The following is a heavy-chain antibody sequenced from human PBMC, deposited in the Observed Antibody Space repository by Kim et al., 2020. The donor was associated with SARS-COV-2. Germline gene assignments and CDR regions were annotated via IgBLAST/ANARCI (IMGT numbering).Heavy chain of an antibody. CDR2: ISRSGDST. V-gene: IGHV3-23*01. D-gene: IGHD2-2*01. CDR1: GFTINSYA. Sequence: LSLTCAASGFTINSYAMSWVRQAPGKGLEWVSGISRSGDSTYYADSVKGRFTISRDDSKNTLHLQMNSLRAEDTAVYYCTKDRYCTSSRCPFDYWGQGTLVTVSS. CDR3: TKDRYCTSSRCPFDY. J-gene: IGHJ4*02.